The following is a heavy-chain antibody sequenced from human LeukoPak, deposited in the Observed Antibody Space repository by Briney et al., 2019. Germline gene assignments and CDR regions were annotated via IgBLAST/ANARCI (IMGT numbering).Heavy chain of an antibody. CDR3: VSGSGYVWGSQG. Sequence: PSETLSLTCAVNDGSFTTYYWSWIRQPPGKGLEWIREIHHTGSTKYNPSLKSRVTISVDTSKNQIFLKVTSVTAADTAVYYCVSGSGYVWGSQGWGRGTLVTVSS. J-gene: IGHJ4*02. CDR1: DGSFTTYY. CDR2: IHHTGST. V-gene: IGHV4-34*01. D-gene: IGHD3-16*01.